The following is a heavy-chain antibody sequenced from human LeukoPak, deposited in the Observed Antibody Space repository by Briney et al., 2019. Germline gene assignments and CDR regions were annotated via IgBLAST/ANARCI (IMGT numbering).Heavy chain of an antibody. J-gene: IGHJ4*02. CDR2: ISSSGSTI. CDR3: ARDRRVQLWSPAGFDY. Sequence: RPGGSLRLSCAASGFTFSSYEMNWVRQAPGKGLEWVSYISSSGSTIYYADSVKGRFTISRDNAKNSLYLQMNSLRAEDTAVYYCARDRRVQLWSPAGFDYWGQGTLVTVSS. V-gene: IGHV3-48*03. CDR1: GFTFSSYE. D-gene: IGHD5-18*01.